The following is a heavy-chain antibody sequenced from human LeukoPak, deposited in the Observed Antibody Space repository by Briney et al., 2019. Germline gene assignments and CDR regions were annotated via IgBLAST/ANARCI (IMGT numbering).Heavy chain of an antibody. Sequence: ASVKVSCKASGYTFTSYGIGWVRQAPGQGLEWMGWISAYNGNTNYAQKLQGRVTMTTDTSTSTAYMELRSLRSDDTAVYYCARKTIFGSWFDPWGQGTLVTVSS. V-gene: IGHV1-18*01. D-gene: IGHD3-3*01. CDR2: ISAYNGNT. CDR1: GYTFTSYG. CDR3: ARKTIFGSWFDP. J-gene: IGHJ5*02.